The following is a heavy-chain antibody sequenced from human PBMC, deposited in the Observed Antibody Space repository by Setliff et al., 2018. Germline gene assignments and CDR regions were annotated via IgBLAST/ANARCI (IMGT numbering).Heavy chain of an antibody. V-gene: IGHV1-18*01. Sequence: ASVKVSCKASGYTFSNFAISWVRQAPGQGLEWMGWISPHTGNAYYAQKFQGRVTLTTDTSTNTAYIEVRNLRFDDTAIYSCSRLVRFCTKTTCQRLLGDDYWGQGTLVTRLL. CDR1: GYTFSNFA. J-gene: IGHJ4*02. CDR3: SRLVRFCTKTTCQRLLGDDY. CDR2: ISPHTGNA. D-gene: IGHD3-3*01.